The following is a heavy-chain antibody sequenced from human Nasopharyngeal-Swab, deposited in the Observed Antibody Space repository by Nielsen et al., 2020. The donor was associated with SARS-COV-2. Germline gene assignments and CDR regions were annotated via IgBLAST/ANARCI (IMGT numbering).Heavy chain of an antibody. V-gene: IGHV1-46*01. Sequence: ASVKVSCKASGYTFTSYYMHWVRQAPGQGLEWMGIINPSGGSTSYAQKFQGRVTITRDMSTSAAYMELSSLRSEDTAVYYCAAGSAYYDSSDNTFDYWGQGTLVTVSS. CDR3: AAGSAYYDSSDNTFDY. D-gene: IGHD3-22*01. CDR2: INPSGGST. CDR1: GYTFTSYY. J-gene: IGHJ4*02.